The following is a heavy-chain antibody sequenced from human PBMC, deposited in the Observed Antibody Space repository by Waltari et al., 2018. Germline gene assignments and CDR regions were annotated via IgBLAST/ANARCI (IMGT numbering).Heavy chain of an antibody. CDR2: INHSGST. V-gene: IGHV4-34*01. Sequence: QVQLQQWGAGLLKPSETLSLTCAVYGGSFSGYYWSWIRQPPGKGLEWIGEINHSGSTNYNPSRKSRVTISVDTSKNQFSLKLSSVTAADTAVYYCARGRSGDYDYWGQGTLVTVSS. J-gene: IGHJ4*02. CDR3: ARGRSGDYDY. CDR1: GGSFSGYY. D-gene: IGHD4-17*01.